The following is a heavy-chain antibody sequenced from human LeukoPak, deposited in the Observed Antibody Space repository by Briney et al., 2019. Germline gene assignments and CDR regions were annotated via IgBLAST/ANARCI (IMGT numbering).Heavy chain of an antibody. Sequence: GGSLRLSCAASGFTFSSYSMNWVRQAPGKRLEWVSYISSTSSTMYYADSVKGRFTISRDNAKNSLFLQMNSLRAEDTAVYYCARDLTMSGTTTDFWGQGILVTVSS. CDR2: ISSTSSTM. CDR3: ARDLTMSGTTTDF. CDR1: GFTFSSYS. V-gene: IGHV3-48*01. J-gene: IGHJ4*02. D-gene: IGHD1-1*01.